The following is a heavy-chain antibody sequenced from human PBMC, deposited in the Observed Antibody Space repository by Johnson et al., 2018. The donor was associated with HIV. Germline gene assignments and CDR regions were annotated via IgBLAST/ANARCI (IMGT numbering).Heavy chain of an antibody. V-gene: IGHV3-30-3*01. CDR1: GFTFSSYA. J-gene: IGHJ3*02. CDR2: MSYDGSNK. Sequence: QVQLVESGGGVVQPGRSLRLSCAASGFTFSSYAMHWVRLAPGKGLEWVALMSYDGSNKYYAASVKGRFTISRDNSKNTLYLQMNSLRVEDTAVYYCARDSTLGIAAAGVDAFDIWGQGTMIMVSS. D-gene: IGHD6-13*01. CDR3: ARDSTLGIAAAGVDAFDI.